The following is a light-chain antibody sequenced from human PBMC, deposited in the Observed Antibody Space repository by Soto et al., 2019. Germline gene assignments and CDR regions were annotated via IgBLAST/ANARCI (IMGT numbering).Light chain of an antibody. CDR2: GAS. J-gene: IGKJ4*01. CDR1: QSVSNNY. Sequence: EIVLTQSPGTLSLSRGERATLSCRASQSVSNNYLALYQQKPGQAPRLLIYGASNRATGIPDRFSGSGSGTDFTLTISSLEPEDFAVYYCQQRSNWPTFGGGTKVDIK. CDR3: QQRSNWPT. V-gene: IGKV3D-20*02.